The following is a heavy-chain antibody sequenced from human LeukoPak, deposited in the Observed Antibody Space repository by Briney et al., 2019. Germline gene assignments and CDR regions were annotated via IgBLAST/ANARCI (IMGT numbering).Heavy chain of an antibody. V-gene: IGHV3-7*01. Sequence: PGGSLRLSCAASGFTFSSYWMSWVRQAPGKGLEWVANIKEDGSEKYYVDSVKGRFTISRDNSKNTLYLQMGSLRAEDMAVYYCARESPAKYFDYWGQGTLVTVSS. CDR2: IKEDGSEK. J-gene: IGHJ4*02. CDR3: ARESPAKYFDY. CDR1: GFTFSSYW.